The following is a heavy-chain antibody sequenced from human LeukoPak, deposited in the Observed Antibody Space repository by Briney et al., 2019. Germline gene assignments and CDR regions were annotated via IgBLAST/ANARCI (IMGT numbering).Heavy chain of an antibody. CDR2: ISSTGSYI. D-gene: IGHD1-26*01. Sequence: PWGSLRLSCAASGFTFSSYAMSWVRQAPGKGLEWVSSISSTGSYIYYADSVKGRFTVSRDNAKNSLYLQMNSLRAEDTAVYYCARESGSYRIDYWGQGTLVTVSS. CDR1: GFTFSSYA. V-gene: IGHV3-21*01. J-gene: IGHJ4*02. CDR3: ARESGSYRIDY.